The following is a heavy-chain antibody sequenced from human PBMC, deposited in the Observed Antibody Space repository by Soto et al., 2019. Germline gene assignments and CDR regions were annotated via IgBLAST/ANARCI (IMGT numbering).Heavy chain of an antibody. Sequence: SETLSLTCTVSGGSISGHSWIWIRQPAGKGLEWIGHIYPSGSTSYNPSLRSRVTMSLDTSSNQIFLYLTSVTAADTAVFYCVRGRSYSVYDFWGPGTLVTVSS. J-gene: IGHJ4*02. V-gene: IGHV4-4*07. CDR1: GGSISGHS. D-gene: IGHD5-12*01. CDR2: IYPSGST. CDR3: VRGRSYSVYDF.